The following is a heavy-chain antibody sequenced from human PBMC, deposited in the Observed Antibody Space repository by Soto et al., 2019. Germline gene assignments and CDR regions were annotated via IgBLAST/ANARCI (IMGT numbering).Heavy chain of an antibody. Sequence: PGGSLRLSCAASGFTFSNYAVTWVRQAPGKGLEWVSTISGSGGSTYYADSVKGRFTISRDNSKNTLYLQMNSLGAKDTAVYYCAKDQGSSWYEIDYWGQGTLVTVSS. CDR1: GFTFSNYA. V-gene: IGHV3-23*01. CDR2: ISGSGGST. D-gene: IGHD6-13*01. J-gene: IGHJ4*02. CDR3: AKDQGSSWYEIDY.